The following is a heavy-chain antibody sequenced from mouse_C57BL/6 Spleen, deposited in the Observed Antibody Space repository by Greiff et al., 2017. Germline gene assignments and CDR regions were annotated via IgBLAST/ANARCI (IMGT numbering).Heavy chain of an antibody. Sequence: VPLQQPGAELVMPGASVKLSCKASGYTFTSYWMHWVKQRPGPGLEWIGEIDPSASYTNYNQKFHGKSTLTVDKSSSTAYMQLSSLTSEDSAVYYCARGGPNYFDYWGQGTTLTVSS. J-gene: IGHJ2*01. CDR3: ARGGPNYFDY. CDR1: GYTFTSYW. V-gene: IGHV1-69*01. CDR2: IDPSASYT.